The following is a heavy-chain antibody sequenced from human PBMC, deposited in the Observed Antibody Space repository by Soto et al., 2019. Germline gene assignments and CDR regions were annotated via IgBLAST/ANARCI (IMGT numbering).Heavy chain of an antibody. CDR2: ISAYNGNT. CDR1: GYTFTNFV. CDR3: AREGPELGYCCSTSCHAGYFDY. V-gene: IGHV1-18*01. J-gene: IGHJ4*01. D-gene: IGHD2-2*01. Sequence: GASVKVSCKASGYTFTNFVISWVRQAPGQGLEWMGWISAYNGNTNYAQKFQGRVTMTTDTSTSTAYMEVRSLRFDDTAVYYCAREGPELGYCCSTSCHAGYFDYWG.